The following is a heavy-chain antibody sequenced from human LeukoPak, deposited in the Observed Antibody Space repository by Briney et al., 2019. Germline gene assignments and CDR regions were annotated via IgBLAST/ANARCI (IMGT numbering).Heavy chain of an antibody. D-gene: IGHD3-22*01. CDR2: IIPIFGTA. V-gene: IGHV1-69*05. CDR1: GGTFSSYA. CDR3: ARRGDYDSSGYYYFDY. Sequence: GASVKVSCKASGGTFSSYAISWLRQAPGQGLEWMGGIIPIFGTANYAQKFQGRVMITTDESTSTAYMELSSLRSEDTAVYYCARRGDYDSSGYYYFDYWGQGTLVTVSS. J-gene: IGHJ4*02.